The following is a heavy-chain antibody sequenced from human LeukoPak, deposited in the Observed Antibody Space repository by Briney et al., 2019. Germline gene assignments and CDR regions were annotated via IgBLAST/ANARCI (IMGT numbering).Heavy chain of an antibody. CDR2: INPSGGST. CDR3: ASEGIVVVPAAAFDI. V-gene: IGHV1-46*01. D-gene: IGHD2-2*01. Sequence: ASVKVSFKASGYTFTIYYMHWVRQAPGQGLEWMGIINPSGGSTSYAQKFQGRVTMTRDTSTSTVYMELSSLRSEDTAVYYCASEGIVVVPAAAFDIWGQGTMVTVSS. J-gene: IGHJ3*02. CDR1: GYTFTIYY.